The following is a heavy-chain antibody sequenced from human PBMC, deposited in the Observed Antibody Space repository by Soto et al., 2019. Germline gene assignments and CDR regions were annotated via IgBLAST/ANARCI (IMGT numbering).Heavy chain of an antibody. CDR3: ATKAESYGFDI. J-gene: IGHJ3*02. V-gene: IGHV1-69*13. Sequence: SVKVSCKASGGTFSNYAINWVRQAPGQGLEWMGGFIPIFGASTYAQNFRGRVTITADESTTTAYMELSDLRSEDTAMYYCATKAESYGFDIWGQGTLVTVSS. D-gene: IGHD3-10*01. CDR2: FIPIFGAS. CDR1: GGTFSNYA.